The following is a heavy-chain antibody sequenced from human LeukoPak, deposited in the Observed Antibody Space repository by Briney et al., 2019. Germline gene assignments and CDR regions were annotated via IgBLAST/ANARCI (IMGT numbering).Heavy chain of an antibody. J-gene: IGHJ4*02. CDR2: ISWNRGNI. V-gene: IGHV3-9*01. D-gene: IGHD3-10*01. CDR3: AKDSYFRGSGSYIDY. CDR1: GFTFDDYA. Sequence: PGGSLRLSCAASGFTFDDYAMHWVRQAPGKGLEWVSSISWNRGNIDYADLVKGRFTISRDNAKNTLYLQMHSLRAEDTALYYCAKDSYFRGSGSYIDYWGQGTLVTVSS.